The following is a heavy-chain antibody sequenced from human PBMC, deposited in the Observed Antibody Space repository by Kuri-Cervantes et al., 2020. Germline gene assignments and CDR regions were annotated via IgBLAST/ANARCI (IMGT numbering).Heavy chain of an antibody. CDR3: AREYCSGGSCYHTPAYYYYYGMDV. D-gene: IGHD2-15*01. CDR2: ISYDGSNK. V-gene: IGHV3-30-3*01. J-gene: IGHJ6*02. Sequence: PGGSLRLSCAASGSTFSSYAMHWVRQAPGKGLEWVAIISYDGSNKFHADTGKGRFTISRDNSKNTLYLQMNSLRAEDTAVYYCAREYCSGGSCYHTPAYYYYYGMDVWGQGTTVTVSS. CDR1: GSTFSSYA.